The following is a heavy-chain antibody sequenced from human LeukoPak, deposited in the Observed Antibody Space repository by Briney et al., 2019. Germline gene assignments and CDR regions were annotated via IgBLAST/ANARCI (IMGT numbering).Heavy chain of an antibody. J-gene: IGHJ6*03. CDR2: IKQDGSEK. CDR1: GFTFSSYW. Sequence: GGSLRLSCAASGFTFSSYWMSWVRQAPGKGLEWVANIKQDGSEKYYVDSVKGRFTISRDNAKNSLYLQMNSLRAEDTAVYYCARDLIVPAALHYYYYYMDVWGKGTTVTISS. V-gene: IGHV3-7*01. CDR3: ARDLIVPAALHYYYYYMDV. D-gene: IGHD2-2*01.